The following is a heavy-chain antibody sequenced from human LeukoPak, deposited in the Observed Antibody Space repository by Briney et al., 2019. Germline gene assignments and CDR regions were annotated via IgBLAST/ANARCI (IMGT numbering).Heavy chain of an antibody. CDR3: AKGAYDFLEIAYFDY. Sequence: GGSLRLSCAASGFSFTKYAMNWARQAPGKGLEWVAVVIGSSGATDYADSVKGRFTISRDNSKNTLFLQMNSLRAEDTAIYYCAKGAYDFLEIAYFDYWGQGALVTVSS. CDR1: GFSFTKYA. J-gene: IGHJ4*02. CDR2: VIGSSGAT. D-gene: IGHD3-3*01. V-gene: IGHV3-23*01.